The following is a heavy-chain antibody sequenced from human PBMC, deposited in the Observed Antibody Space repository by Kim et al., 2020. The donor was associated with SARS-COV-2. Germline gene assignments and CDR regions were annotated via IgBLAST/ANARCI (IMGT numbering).Heavy chain of an antibody. CDR3: ARDGVD. V-gene: IGHV1-2*02. CDR2: PNSGGT. Sequence: PNSGGTNYAQKFQGRVTMTRDTSIRTAYMELSRLRSDDTAVYYCARDGVDWGQGTLVTVSS. D-gene: IGHD3-3*01. J-gene: IGHJ4*02.